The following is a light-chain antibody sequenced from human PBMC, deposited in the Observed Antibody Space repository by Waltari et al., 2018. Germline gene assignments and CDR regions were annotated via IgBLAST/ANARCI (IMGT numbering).Light chain of an antibody. J-gene: IGLJ3*02. V-gene: IGLV1-44*01. Sequence: QSVLTQPPSASGTPGQRVTISCSGRSSNLGSNTVHWYQQLPGTAPKLLIYSNNQRPSGVPXRFSGSKSGTSASLAISGLQSEDEADYYCAAWDXSLXGWVFGGGTKLTVL. CDR3: AAWDXSLXGWV. CDR2: SNN. CDR1: SSNLGSNT.